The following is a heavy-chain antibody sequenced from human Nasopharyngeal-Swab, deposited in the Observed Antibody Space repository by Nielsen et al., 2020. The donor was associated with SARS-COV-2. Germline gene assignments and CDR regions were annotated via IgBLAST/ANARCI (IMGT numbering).Heavy chain of an antibody. CDR1: GYSFRTYG. CDR2: IIGSGDISGSGGTT. V-gene: IGHV3-23*01. CDR3: AKDLRGPYFF. D-gene: IGHD2/OR15-2a*01. J-gene: IGHJ4*02. Sequence: GGSLRLSCVASGYSFRTYGMSWVRQAPGKGLEWVAAIIGSGDISGSGGTTYYADSVKGRFIISRDNSKNTLSLQMNSLRAEDTAVYYCAKDLRGPYFFWGQGTLVTVSS.